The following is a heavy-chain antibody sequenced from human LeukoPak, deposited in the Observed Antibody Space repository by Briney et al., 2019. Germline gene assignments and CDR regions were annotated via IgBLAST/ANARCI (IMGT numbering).Heavy chain of an antibody. CDR1: GGSISSYY. CDR3: ARGGLDITTAASDY. Sequence: SETLSLTCTVSGGSISSYYWSWIRQPAGKGLEWIGRICTSGSTNYNPSLKSRVTMSVDTSKNQFSLKLSSVTAADTAVYYCARGGLDITTAASDYWGQGTLVTVSS. CDR2: ICTSGST. D-gene: IGHD1-14*01. J-gene: IGHJ4*02. V-gene: IGHV4-4*07.